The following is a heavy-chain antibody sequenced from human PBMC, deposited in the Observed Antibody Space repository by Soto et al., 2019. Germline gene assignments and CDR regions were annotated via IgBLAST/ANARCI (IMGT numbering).Heavy chain of an antibody. J-gene: IGHJ3*02. V-gene: IGHV1-69*04. Sequence: GASVKVSCKASGGTFSSYTISWVRQAPGQGLEWIGRIIPILGIANYAQKFQGRVTITADKSTSTAYMELRSLRSDDTAVYYCARDFTDIVVVPAAMLNDAFDIWGQGTMVTVSS. CDR2: IIPILGIA. CDR1: GGTFSSYT. CDR3: ARDFTDIVVVPAAMLNDAFDI. D-gene: IGHD2-2*01.